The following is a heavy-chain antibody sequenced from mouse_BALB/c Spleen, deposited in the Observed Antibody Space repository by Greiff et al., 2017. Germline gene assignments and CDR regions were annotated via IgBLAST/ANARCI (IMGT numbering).Heavy chain of an antibody. Sequence: EVMLVESGGGLVKPGGSLKLSCAASGFTFSSYAMSWVRQTPEKRLEWVASISSGGSTYYPDSVKGRFTISRDNARNILYLQMSSLRSEDTAMYYCARDYDYDGGVWFAYWGQGTLVTVSA. V-gene: IGHV5-6-5*01. J-gene: IGHJ3*01. D-gene: IGHD2-4*01. CDR3: ARDYDYDGGVWFAY. CDR2: ISSGGST. CDR1: GFTFSSYA.